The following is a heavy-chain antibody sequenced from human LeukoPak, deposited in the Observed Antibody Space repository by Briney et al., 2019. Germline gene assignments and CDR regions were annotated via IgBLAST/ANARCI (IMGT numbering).Heavy chain of an antibody. CDR3: ARGRGHSYGQYYFNY. V-gene: IGHV4-61*01. CDR1: GGSVTSGSYY. CDR2: ISYRGST. Sequence: PSETLSLTCSVSGGSVTSGSYYWSWIRQPPGKELEWIGYISYRGSTNYNPSLKSRVTISVDTSKNQFSLKLSSVTAADTAVYYCARGRGHSYGQYYFNYWGQGTLVTVSS. J-gene: IGHJ4*02. D-gene: IGHD5-18*01.